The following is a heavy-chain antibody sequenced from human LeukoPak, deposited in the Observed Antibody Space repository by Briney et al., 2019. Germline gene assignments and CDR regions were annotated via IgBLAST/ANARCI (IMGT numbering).Heavy chain of an antibody. J-gene: IGHJ6*03. CDR2: IRQDGSEK. CDR1: GFTFSSYW. CDR3: ARVGMVRGVIITRYYYYMDV. D-gene: IGHD3-10*01. V-gene: IGHV3-7*01. Sequence: GGSLRLSCAASGFTFSSYWMSWVRQAPGKGLEGVANIRQDGSEKSYVDSVKGRFTITRDNAKNSLYLQMNSLRAEDTAVYYCARVGMVRGVIITRYYYYMDVWGKGTTVTVSS.